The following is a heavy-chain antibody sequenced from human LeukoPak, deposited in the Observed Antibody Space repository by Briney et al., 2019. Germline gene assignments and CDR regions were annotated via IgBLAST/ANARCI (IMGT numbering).Heavy chain of an antibody. Sequence: PGGSLRLSCAASGFTFSSFAMTWVRQAPGKGLEWVSVIYGINNTYYADSVKGRLTISRDTSKNTLDLQMNSLRAEDTAIYYCARVRGSGSYSNYYYMDVWGKGTTVTVSS. V-gene: IGHV3-23*05. CDR1: GFTFSSFA. CDR2: IYGINNT. J-gene: IGHJ6*03. CDR3: ARVRGSGSYSNYYYMDV. D-gene: IGHD3-10*01.